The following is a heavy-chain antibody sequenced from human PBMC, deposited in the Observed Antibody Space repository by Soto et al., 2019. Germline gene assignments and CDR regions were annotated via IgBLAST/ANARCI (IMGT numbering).Heavy chain of an antibody. CDR2: LYNTGST. CDR1: GASISRYY. Sequence: ETLSLTCTVSGASISRYYWSWIRQSPGKGLEWIGYLYNTGSTIYNPSLKSRVTISVDTSKNQFSLKMNSVTAADTAVYYCARDLWGYCGADCYPLDVWGQGTTV. D-gene: IGHD2-21*02. J-gene: IGHJ6*02. CDR3: ARDLWGYCGADCYPLDV. V-gene: IGHV4-59*01.